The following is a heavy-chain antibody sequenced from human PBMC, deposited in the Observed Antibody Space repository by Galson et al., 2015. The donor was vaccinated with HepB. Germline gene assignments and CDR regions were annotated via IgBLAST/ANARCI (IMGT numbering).Heavy chain of an antibody. J-gene: IGHJ5*02. CDR3: ARNVYYDTSGYYYKPGWVDP. Sequence: CAISGDSVSSNSAAWNWIRQSPSRDLEWLGRTYYRPKWYYDYAVSVRSRITINPDISRNQFSLQLYSVTPEDTAVYYCARNVYYDTSGYYYKPGWVDPWGQGTLVTVSS. CDR2: TYYRPKWYY. V-gene: IGHV6-1*01. CDR1: GDSVSSNSAA. D-gene: IGHD3-22*01.